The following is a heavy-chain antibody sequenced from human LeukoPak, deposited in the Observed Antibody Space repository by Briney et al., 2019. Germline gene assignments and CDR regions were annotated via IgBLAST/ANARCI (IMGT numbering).Heavy chain of an antibody. V-gene: IGHV3-33*01. CDR2: IWYDGSNE. J-gene: IGHJ4*02. D-gene: IGHD4-23*01. CDR1: GFTFSSYG. Sequence: GGSLRLSCAAPGFTFSSYGMHWVRQAPGKGLEWVAVIWYDGSNESYAGSVKGRFTISRDNSKNTLYLQMNSLRAEDTAVYYCARAAHDYGGKRGFRGPEFWGQGTLVTVSS. CDR3: ARAAHDYGGKRGFRGPEF.